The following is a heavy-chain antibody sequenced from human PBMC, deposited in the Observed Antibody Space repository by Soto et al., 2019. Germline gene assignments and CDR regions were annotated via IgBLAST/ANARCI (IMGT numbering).Heavy chain of an antibody. Sequence: QVQLVQSGAEVKKPGSSVRVSCQASGATFNTITINWVRQAPGQGLEWMGGFVPVFGSATYAQQFRGRLTISADASTRTFYMHLRELKSEDMALYFCVREDDTTGSYSWFDPWGPGTLVTVSS. D-gene: IGHD3-22*01. V-gene: IGHV1-69*01. CDR2: FVPVFGSA. CDR1: GATFNTIT. CDR3: VREDDTTGSYSWFDP. J-gene: IGHJ5*02.